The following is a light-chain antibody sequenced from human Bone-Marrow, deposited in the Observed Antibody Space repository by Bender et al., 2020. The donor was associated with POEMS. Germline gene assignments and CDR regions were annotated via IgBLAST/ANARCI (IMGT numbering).Light chain of an antibody. J-gene: IGLJ2*01. Sequence: SSDLTQPPSVSVSPGQTARLTCSGDSLPNQYAYWYQQKPGQSPTLVISQDNKRPSGIPERFSGSNSGNTATLTLNGTQAMDEADYYCQVWDSTTAIFGGGTKLTAL. CDR2: QDN. CDR3: QVWDSTTAI. V-gene: IGLV3-1*01. CDR1: SLPNQY.